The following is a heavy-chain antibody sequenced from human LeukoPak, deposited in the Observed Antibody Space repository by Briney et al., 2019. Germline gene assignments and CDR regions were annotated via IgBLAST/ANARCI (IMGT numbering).Heavy chain of an antibody. CDR2: IKQDGSEE. CDR1: GFTFSSYW. D-gene: IGHD4-11*01. J-gene: IGHJ4*02. Sequence: GGSLRLSCAASGFTFSSYWMSWVRQAPGKGLEWVANIKQDGSEEYYVDSVKGRFTISRDNAKNSLYLQMNSLRAEDTAVYYCAREGSNYYFDYWGQGTLVTVSS. V-gene: IGHV3-7*01. CDR3: AREGSNYYFDY.